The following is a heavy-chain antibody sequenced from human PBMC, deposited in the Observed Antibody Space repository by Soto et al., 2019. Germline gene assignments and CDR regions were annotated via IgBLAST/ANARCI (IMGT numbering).Heavy chain of an antibody. Sequence: PSETLSLPCTVSGVTVSSDAYYGIWMRQHPGKVLEWIGNIYHTGSTYYSPSLKSRVVISLDTSNNQFSLTLTSVTAADTAVYYRATYRFSGNKWSKFDYWRRGTLVTVSS. V-gene: IGHV4-31*03. D-gene: IGHD3-16*02. J-gene: IGHJ4*02. CDR2: IYHTGST. CDR1: GVTVSSDAYY. CDR3: ATYRFSGNKWSKFDY.